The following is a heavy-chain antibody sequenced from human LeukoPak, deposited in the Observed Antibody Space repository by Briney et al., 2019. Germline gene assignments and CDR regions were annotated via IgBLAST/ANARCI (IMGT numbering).Heavy chain of an antibody. CDR1: GGSLSGYY. CDR3: ARGRASTIWFGELFRWFDP. J-gene: IGHJ5*02. CDR2: INHSGST. V-gene: IGHV4-34*01. Sequence: SETLSLTCAVYGGSLSGYYWSWIRQPPGKGLEWIGEINHSGSTNYNPSLKSRVTISVDTSKNQFSLKLSSVTAADTAVYCCARGRASTIWFGELFRWFDPWGQGTLVTVSS. D-gene: IGHD3-10*01.